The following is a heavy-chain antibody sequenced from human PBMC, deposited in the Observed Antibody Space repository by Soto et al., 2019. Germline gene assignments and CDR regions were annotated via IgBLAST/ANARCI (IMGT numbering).Heavy chain of an antibody. CDR1: GYTFTSYY. D-gene: IGHD2-15*01. J-gene: IGHJ5*02. Sequence: ASVKVSCKASGYTFTSYYMHWVRQAPGQGLEWMGIINPSGGSTSYAQKFQGRVTMTRDTSTCTVYMELSSLRSEDTAVYYCAAMTPRDNWFDPWGQGTLVTVSS. CDR3: AAMTPRDNWFDP. V-gene: IGHV1-46*01. CDR2: INPSGGST.